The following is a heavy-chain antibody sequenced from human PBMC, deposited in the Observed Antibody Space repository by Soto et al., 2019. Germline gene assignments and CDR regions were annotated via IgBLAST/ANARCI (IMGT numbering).Heavy chain of an antibody. V-gene: IGHV4-39*01. CDR3: ARCRSGYYYLFDY. CDR2: IYYTGST. Sequence: SETLSLTCSVSGGSISSDTYYWGWIRQPPGKGLEWIGSIYYTGSTYYSPSLKSRVTISVDTSKNQFSLKVTSVTAADTAVYYCARCRSGYYYLFDYWGQGTLVTVSS. J-gene: IGHJ4*02. CDR1: GGSISSDTYY. D-gene: IGHD3-22*01.